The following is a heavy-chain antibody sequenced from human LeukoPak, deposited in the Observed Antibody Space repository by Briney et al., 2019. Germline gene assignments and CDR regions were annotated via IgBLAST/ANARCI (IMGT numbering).Heavy chain of an antibody. CDR1: GYTFTGYY. D-gene: IGHD5-24*01. Sequence: ASVTVSCKASGYTFTGYYIHWVRQAPGQGLEWMGWINPNSGAADYAQKFYGRVTTTRDTSISTAYIELSRLRSDDTAVYYCARVRDGYNYNFDYWGQGTLVTVSS. J-gene: IGHJ4*02. V-gene: IGHV1-2*02. CDR3: ARVRDGYNYNFDY. CDR2: INPNSGAA.